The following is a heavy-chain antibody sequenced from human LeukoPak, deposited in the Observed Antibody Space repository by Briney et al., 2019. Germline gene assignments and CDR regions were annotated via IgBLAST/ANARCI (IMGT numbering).Heavy chain of an antibody. Sequence: ASVKVSCKASGYTFTSYGISWVRQAPGQGLEWMGWISAYNGNTNYAQKLQGRVTMTTDTSTSTAYMELRSLRSDDTAVYYCARDKGAYCSSTSCPLWDYYYYMDVWGKGTTVTVSS. D-gene: IGHD2-2*01. CDR2: ISAYNGNT. CDR1: GYTFTSYG. CDR3: ARDKGAYCSSTSCPLWDYYYYMDV. V-gene: IGHV1-18*01. J-gene: IGHJ6*03.